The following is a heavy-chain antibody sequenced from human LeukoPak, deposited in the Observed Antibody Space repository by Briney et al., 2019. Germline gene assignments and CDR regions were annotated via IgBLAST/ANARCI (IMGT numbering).Heavy chain of an antibody. Sequence: PSETLSLTCAVYGGSFSGYYWTWIRQPPEKGLEWIGEINDSGGTDYSPSLRSRVTISTDTSKNQFSLKLSSVTAADTAVYYCARGPDHAKVGYWGQGTLVTVSS. CDR3: ARGPDHAKVGY. CDR2: INDSGGT. D-gene: IGHD1-14*01. V-gene: IGHV4-34*01. CDR1: GGSFSGYY. J-gene: IGHJ4*02.